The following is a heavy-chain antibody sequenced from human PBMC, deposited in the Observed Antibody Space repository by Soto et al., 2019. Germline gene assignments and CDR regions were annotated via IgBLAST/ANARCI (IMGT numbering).Heavy chain of an antibody. CDR2: IYYTVTT. Sequence: SETQSLTCSVSGTSIRGYYWTWIRQPPGKGLEWIGYIYYTVTTKYNPSLKSRVTISVDTSKNQFSLRLNSVTAADTAVYYCAREVSSFGSNHFDSWGQGALVTVSS. J-gene: IGHJ4*02. D-gene: IGHD3-10*01. CDR1: GTSIRGYY. CDR3: AREVSSFGSNHFDS. V-gene: IGHV4-59*01.